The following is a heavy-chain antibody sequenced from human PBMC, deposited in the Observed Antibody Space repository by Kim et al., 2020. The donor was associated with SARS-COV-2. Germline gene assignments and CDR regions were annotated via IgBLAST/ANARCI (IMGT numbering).Heavy chain of an antibody. CDR2: ILYSGST. CDR1: GASMSDYF. J-gene: IGHJ6*03. D-gene: IGHD5-18*01. Sequence: SETLSLTCTASGASMSDYFWTWIRQPPGKGLEWIGHILYSGSTKYNPSLKSRVSMSIDTSKDQFSLSLSSVSAPETAVFFGAGWGYGYHYIYIWVEGTTVTVSS. CDR3: AGWGYGYHYIYI. V-gene: IGHV4-59*08.